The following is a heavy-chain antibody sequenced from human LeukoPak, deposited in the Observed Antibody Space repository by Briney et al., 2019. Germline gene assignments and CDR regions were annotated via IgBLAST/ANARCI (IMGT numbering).Heavy chain of an antibody. Sequence: GGSLRLSCAASGFTFSSYEMNWVRQAQGKGLEWVSFISSSGSSIYYADSVKGRFTISRDNAKNSVYLQMNSLRAEDTAVYYCARDWTVVGSPLDYWGQGTLVTVSS. CDR2: ISSSGSSI. CDR1: GFTFSSYE. D-gene: IGHD4-23*01. J-gene: IGHJ4*02. CDR3: ARDWTVVGSPLDY. V-gene: IGHV3-48*03.